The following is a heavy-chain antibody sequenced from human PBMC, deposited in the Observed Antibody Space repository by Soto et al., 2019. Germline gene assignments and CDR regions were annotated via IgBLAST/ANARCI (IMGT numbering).Heavy chain of an antibody. D-gene: IGHD3-10*01. Sequence: EVQLLESGGGLVQPGGSLRLSCAASGFTCSSYAMSWVPQPPGKGLEWVSSISGSGGSTYYADSVKGRFTISRDNSKTSLYLQMNCLGAEGTAVYYCVKGRRTVHSGGHDAFDIWGQGTIVTVSS. CDR3: VKGRRTVHSGGHDAFDI. CDR1: GFTCSSYA. CDR2: ISGSGGST. J-gene: IGHJ3*02. V-gene: IGHV3-23*01.